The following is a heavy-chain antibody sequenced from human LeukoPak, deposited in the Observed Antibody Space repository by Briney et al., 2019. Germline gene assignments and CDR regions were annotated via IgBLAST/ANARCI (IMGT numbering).Heavy chain of an antibody. Sequence: ASVKVPCKASGYTFTGYYMHWVRQAPGQGLEWMGWISAYNGNTNYAQKLQGRVTMTTDTSTSTAYMELRSLRSDDTAVYYCARAADYYDSSGYYPPYDYWGQGTLVTVSS. CDR2: ISAYNGNT. V-gene: IGHV1-18*04. J-gene: IGHJ4*02. CDR3: ARAADYYDSSGYYPPYDY. CDR1: GYTFTGYY. D-gene: IGHD3-22*01.